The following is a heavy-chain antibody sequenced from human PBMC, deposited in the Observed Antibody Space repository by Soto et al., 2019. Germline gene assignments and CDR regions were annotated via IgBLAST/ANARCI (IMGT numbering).Heavy chain of an antibody. CDR1: GGSISSYY. J-gene: IGHJ3*02. V-gene: IGHV4-59*01. Sequence: SETLSLTCTVSGGSISSYYWSWIRQPPGKGLEWIGCIYYSGSTNYNPSLKSRVPISVDTSKNQFSLKLSSVTAADTAVYYCARDREDSSSSAEDEAFDIWGQGTMVTVSS. CDR3: ARDREDSSSSAEDEAFDI. D-gene: IGHD6-6*01. CDR2: IYYSGST.